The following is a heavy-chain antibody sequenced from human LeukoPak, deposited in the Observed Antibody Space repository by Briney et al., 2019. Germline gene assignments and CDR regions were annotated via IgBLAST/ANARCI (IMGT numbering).Heavy chain of an antibody. CDR2: TYYRSKWYN. CDR1: GDSVSSNSAA. D-gene: IGHD2-15*01. Sequence: TSQTLSLTCAISGDSVSSNSAAWNWIRQSPSRGLEWLGRTYYRSKWYNDYAVSVKSRITINPDTSKNQFSLQLNSVTPEDTAVYYCATLVVAATLLDYWGQGTLVTVSS. CDR3: ATLVVAATLLDY. J-gene: IGHJ4*02. V-gene: IGHV6-1*01.